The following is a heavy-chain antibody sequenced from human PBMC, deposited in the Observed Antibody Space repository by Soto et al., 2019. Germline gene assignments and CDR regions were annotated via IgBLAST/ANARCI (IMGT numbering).Heavy chain of an antibody. CDR2: IYYSGST. J-gene: IGHJ6*03. Sequence: ETLSLTCTVSGGSISSYYWSWIRQPPGKGLEWIGYIYYSGSTNYNPSLKSRVTISVDTSKNQFSLKLSSVTAADTAVYYCARRYCSGGSCYSMGGNYYMDVWGKGTTVTVSS. CDR3: ARRYCSGGSCYSMGGNYYMDV. D-gene: IGHD2-15*01. V-gene: IGHV4-59*01. CDR1: GGSISSYY.